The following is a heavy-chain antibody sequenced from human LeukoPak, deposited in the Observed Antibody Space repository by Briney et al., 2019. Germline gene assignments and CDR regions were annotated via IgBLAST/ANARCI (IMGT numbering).Heavy chain of an antibody. CDR2: IYSDGSNK. CDR1: GFTFSTYG. D-gene: IGHD4-23*01. CDR3: AKANGGNNACFDY. Sequence: GGSLRLSCAASGFTFSTYGMHWVRQAPGKGLEWVSLIYSDGSNKNYADSVKGRFTISRDNSKNTLYLQMNSLRAEGTAVYYCAKANGGNNACFDYWGQGTLVTVSS. V-gene: IGHV3-33*03. J-gene: IGHJ4*02.